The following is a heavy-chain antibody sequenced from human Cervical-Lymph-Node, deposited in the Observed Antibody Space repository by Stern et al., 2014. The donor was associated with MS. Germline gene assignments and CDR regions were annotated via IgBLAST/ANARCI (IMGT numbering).Heavy chain of an antibody. CDR1: GGSISSYY. V-gene: IGHV4-59*01. CDR3: ARGATQAFDP. Sequence: VQLVESGPGLVKPSETLSLTCTVSGGSISSYYWSWIRQPPGKGMEWIGYIYYIGSTNYNPSLKSRVTISVDTSKNQFSLKLSSVTAADTAVYYCARGATQAFDPWGQGTLVTVSS. CDR2: IYYIGST. J-gene: IGHJ5*02.